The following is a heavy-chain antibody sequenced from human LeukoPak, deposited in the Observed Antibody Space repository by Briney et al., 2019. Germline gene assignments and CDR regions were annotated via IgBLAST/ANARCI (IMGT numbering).Heavy chain of an antibody. CDR2: IWYDGSNK. Sequence: GRSLRLSCAASGFTFSSYGMYWVRQAPGKGLEWVAVIWYDGSNKYYADSVKGRFTISRDNSKNTLYLQMNSLRAEDTAVYYCARSYNWNDADMDYWGQGTLVTVSS. D-gene: IGHD1-1*01. CDR1: GFTFSSYG. J-gene: IGHJ4*02. V-gene: IGHV3-33*01. CDR3: ARSYNWNDADMDY.